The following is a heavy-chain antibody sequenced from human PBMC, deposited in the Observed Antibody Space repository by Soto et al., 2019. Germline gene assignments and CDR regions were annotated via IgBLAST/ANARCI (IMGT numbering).Heavy chain of an antibody. CDR2: VKEDGSEL. D-gene: IGHD3-16*01. J-gene: IGHJ4*02. Sequence: GGSLRLSCAVSGFNVMSYWMSWVRQAPGKGLEWVASVKEDGSELYYLHSVRGRFSISRDSAGNTLHLTMNYLSAEDTGVYFCARDIGFDYVNWGQGIPVTVSS. CDR3: ARDIGFDYVN. CDR1: GFNVMSYW. V-gene: IGHV3-7*01.